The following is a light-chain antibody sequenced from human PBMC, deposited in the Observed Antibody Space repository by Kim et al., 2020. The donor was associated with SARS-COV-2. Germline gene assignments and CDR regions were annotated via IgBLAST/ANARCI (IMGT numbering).Light chain of an antibody. CDR2: GSS. CDR3: HQYGSSPRT. V-gene: IGKV3-20*01. CDR1: QSVANSH. Sequence: EIVLAQSPGTLSLSPGDRATLSCRASQSVANSHLAWYQQRPGQAPRLLIYGSSTRATDIPDRFSGSGSGTDLTLTITRLKPEDFAMYYCHQYGSSPRTFGQGTKVDIK. J-gene: IGKJ1*01.